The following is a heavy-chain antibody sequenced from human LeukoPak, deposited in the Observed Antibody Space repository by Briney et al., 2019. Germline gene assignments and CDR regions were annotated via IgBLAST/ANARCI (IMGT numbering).Heavy chain of an antibody. CDR3: ARDVRGYSYGYWYFDL. J-gene: IGHJ2*01. Sequence: GGSLRLSCAASGFTFDDYGMSWVRQAPGKGLDWVSGINWNGGSTGYADSVKGRFTISRDNAKNSLYLQMNSLRAEDTALYHCARDVRGYSYGYWYFDLWGRGTLVTVSS. V-gene: IGHV3-20*01. CDR1: GFTFDDYG. D-gene: IGHD5-18*01. CDR2: INWNGGST.